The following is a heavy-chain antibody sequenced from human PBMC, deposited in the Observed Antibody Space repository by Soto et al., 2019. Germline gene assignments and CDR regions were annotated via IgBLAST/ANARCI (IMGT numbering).Heavy chain of an antibody. CDR3: VREIVVVPDRADYFDY. Sequence: GGSLRLSCAAAGFSFESYSMDWVRQAPGKGLEWVSSISGDSGYIYYADSVKGRFTVSRDNAKNSLYLQMYSLGVEDTAVYYCVREIVVVPDRADYFDYWGQGP. V-gene: IGHV3-21*01. CDR1: GFSFESYS. J-gene: IGHJ4*02. CDR2: ISGDSGYI. D-gene: IGHD2-21*01.